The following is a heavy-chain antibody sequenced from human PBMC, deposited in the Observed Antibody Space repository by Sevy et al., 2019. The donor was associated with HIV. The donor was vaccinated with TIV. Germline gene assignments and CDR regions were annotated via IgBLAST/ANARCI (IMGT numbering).Heavy chain of an antibody. J-gene: IGHJ5*01. CDR2: FFYSDSP. CDR1: GDSISSDDYY. V-gene: IGHV4-30-4*01. CDR3: AGGQNLHSAPFDF. D-gene: IGHD6-6*01. Sequence: SETLSLTCSVSGDSISSDDYYWNWIRQSPGKGLEWIGYFFYSDSPDYNPSLKSRVTISADMAENHIALKVTSVTAADSAVYYCAGGQNLHSAPFDFWGQGTLVTVSS.